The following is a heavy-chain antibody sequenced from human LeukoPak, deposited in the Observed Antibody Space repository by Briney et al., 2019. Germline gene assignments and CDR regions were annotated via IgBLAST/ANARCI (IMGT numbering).Heavy chain of an antibody. Sequence: GGSLRLSCAASGFTFSSYAMSWVRQAPGKGLEWVSAISGSGGSTYYADSVKGRFTISRDNSKNTLYLQMNSLRAEDTAVYYCAKGNRVDWFREMIYYYYYMDVWGKGTTVTVSS. J-gene: IGHJ6*03. CDR3: AKGNRVDWFREMIYYYYYMDV. D-gene: IGHD3-9*01. CDR2: ISGSGGST. CDR1: GFTFSSYA. V-gene: IGHV3-23*01.